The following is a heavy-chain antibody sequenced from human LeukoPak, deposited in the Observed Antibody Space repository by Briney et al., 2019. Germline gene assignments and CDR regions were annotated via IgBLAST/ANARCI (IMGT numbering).Heavy chain of an antibody. D-gene: IGHD2-15*01. Sequence: PGGSQRLSCAASGFTFSTYAMSWVRQAPGKGLEWVSAISTTGDNTYYADSVKGRFTISRDNSKNTQFLQMNSLRAEDTAVYYCLGYCSGGSCYSGAHWGQGTLVTVT. J-gene: IGHJ4*02. CDR2: ISTTGDNT. V-gene: IGHV3-23*01. CDR3: LGYCSGGSCYSGAH. CDR1: GFTFSTYA.